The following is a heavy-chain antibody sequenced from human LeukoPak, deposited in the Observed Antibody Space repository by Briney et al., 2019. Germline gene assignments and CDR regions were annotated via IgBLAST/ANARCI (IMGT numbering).Heavy chain of an antibody. CDR3: AKLRGLRRIFDY. V-gene: IGHV3-23*01. CDR1: GFTFSSHA. J-gene: IGHJ4*02. D-gene: IGHD5-12*01. Sequence: GGSLRLSCAAAGFTFSSHAMSWVRQAPGKGLEWVAAIGGSDGTIYYADSARGRFTISRDNSKNTLYPQMNSLRAEDTAVYYCAKLRGLRRIFDYWGQGNLVTVSS. CDR2: IGGSDGTI.